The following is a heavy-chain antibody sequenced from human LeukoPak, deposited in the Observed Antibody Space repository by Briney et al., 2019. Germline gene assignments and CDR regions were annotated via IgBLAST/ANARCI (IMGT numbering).Heavy chain of an antibody. CDR2: IYYTGKN. CDR3: VRRDTGWNYFDY. Sequence: SETLSLTCAVSGGSINSHYWGWIRQPPGKGLQWIGDIYYTGKNNYNPSLKSRVTISLDTSKDHLSLNLTSVLAADTAIYYRVRRDTGWNYFDYWSQGILVTVSS. V-gene: IGHV4-59*08. D-gene: IGHD6-19*01. J-gene: IGHJ4*02. CDR1: GGSINSHY.